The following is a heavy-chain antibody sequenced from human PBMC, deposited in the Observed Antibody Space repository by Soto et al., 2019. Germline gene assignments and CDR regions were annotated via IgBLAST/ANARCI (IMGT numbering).Heavy chain of an antibody. J-gene: IGHJ6*02. CDR1: GGTFSSYA. V-gene: IGHV1-69*12. CDR3: ARGITGTVSYYYGMDV. Sequence: QVQLVQSGAEVKKPGSSVKVSCKASGGTFSSYAISWVRRAPGPGLEWMGGIIPILGTANYAQKFPGSVTITADESPSTAYMELSSLRPEDTAVYYCARGITGTVSYYYGMDVRGQGTTVTVSS. D-gene: IGHD1-20*01. CDR2: IIPILGTA.